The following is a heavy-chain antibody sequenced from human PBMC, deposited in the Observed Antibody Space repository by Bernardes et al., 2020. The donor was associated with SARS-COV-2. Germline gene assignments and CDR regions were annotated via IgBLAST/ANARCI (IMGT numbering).Heavy chain of an antibody. CDR3: ARRDTHYYYGLDV. V-gene: IGHV4-59*08. CDR2: IYYDGSA. CDR1: AGSISSYY. J-gene: IGHJ6*02. D-gene: IGHD5-18*01. Sequence: LSLTCTVSAGSISSYYWTWVRQPPGKGLEWIGFIYYDGSAYYNPSLRGRVAISVDTSRNQFSLKVNSVSAADTAVYYCARRDTHYYYGLDVWGQGTTVTVSS.